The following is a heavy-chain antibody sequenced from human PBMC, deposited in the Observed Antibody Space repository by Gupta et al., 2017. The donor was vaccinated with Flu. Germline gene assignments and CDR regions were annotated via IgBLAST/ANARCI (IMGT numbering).Heavy chain of an antibody. CDR1: GYTFTSYY. D-gene: IGHD2-21*01. V-gene: IGHV1-46*01. J-gene: IGHJ4*02. CDR3: ARMARRVIPMDYHFDY. CDR2: INPSGGST. Sequence: GASVKVSCKASGYTFTSYYMHWVRQAPGQGLEWMGIINPSGGSTSYAQKFQGRVTMTRDTSTSTVYMELSSLRSEDTAVYYCARMARRVIPMDYHFDYWGQGTLVTVSS.